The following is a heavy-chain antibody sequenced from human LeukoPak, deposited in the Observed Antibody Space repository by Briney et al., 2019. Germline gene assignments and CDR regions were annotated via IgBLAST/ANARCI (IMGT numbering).Heavy chain of an antibody. Sequence: PSETLSLTCAVYGGSFSGYYWSWIRQPPGKGLEWIGEINHSGSTNYNPSLKSRVTISVDTSKNQFSLKLSSVTAADTAVYYCARNGIVGITSSNWFDPWGQGILVTVSS. CDR1: GGSFSGYY. D-gene: IGHD1-26*01. V-gene: IGHV4-34*01. CDR3: ARNGIVGITSSNWFDP. CDR2: INHSGST. J-gene: IGHJ5*02.